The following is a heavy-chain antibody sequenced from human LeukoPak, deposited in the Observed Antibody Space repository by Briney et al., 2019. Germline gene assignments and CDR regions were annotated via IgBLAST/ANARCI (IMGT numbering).Heavy chain of an antibody. V-gene: IGHV4-61*02. CDR3: ARDGTYGDYEDYFDY. CDR1: GGSISSGSYY. Sequence: PSETLSLTCTVSGGSISSGSYYWSWIRQPAGKGLEWIGRIYTSGSTNYNPSLKSRVTISYTSKNQFSLKLNSVTAADTAVYYCARDGTYGDYEDYFDYWGQGTLVTVSS. D-gene: IGHD4-17*01. J-gene: IGHJ4*02. CDR2: IYTSGST.